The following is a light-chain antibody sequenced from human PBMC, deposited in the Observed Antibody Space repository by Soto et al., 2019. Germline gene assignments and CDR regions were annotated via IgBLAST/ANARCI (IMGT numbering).Light chain of an antibody. Sequence: DIVMTQSPATLSVSPGQRATLSCRASQSISSNLAWYQQKPGQAPRLLIFRASTRAAGIPGRFSGSGSGTEFTLTISSLQSEDAAVYYCQRYNNWPPVFSFGPGTKSGYQT. CDR2: RAS. CDR1: QSISSN. CDR3: QRYNNWPPVFS. V-gene: IGKV3-15*01. J-gene: IGKJ3*01.